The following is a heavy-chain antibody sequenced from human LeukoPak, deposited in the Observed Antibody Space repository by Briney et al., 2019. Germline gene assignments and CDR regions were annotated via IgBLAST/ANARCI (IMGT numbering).Heavy chain of an antibody. Sequence: GGSLRLSCAASGFTFSSYSMNRVRQAPGKGLEWVSSISSSSSYIYYADSVKGRFTISRGNAKNSLYLQMNSLRAEDTAVYYCARDAEYYYDSSGYYGYWGQGTLVTVSS. CDR2: ISSSSSYI. CDR3: ARDAEYYYDSSGYYGY. D-gene: IGHD3-22*01. CDR1: GFTFSSYS. J-gene: IGHJ4*02. V-gene: IGHV3-21*01.